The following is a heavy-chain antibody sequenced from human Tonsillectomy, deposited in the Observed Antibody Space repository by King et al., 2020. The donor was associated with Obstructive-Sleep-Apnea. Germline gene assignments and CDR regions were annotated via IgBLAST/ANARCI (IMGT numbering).Heavy chain of an antibody. CDR2: ISGSTSTI. CDR3: ARQYVSGTFTPFDY. Sequence: VQLVESGGGLVQPGGSLRVSCEASGFTFSSYSMNWVRQAPGKGLEWGSYISGSTSTIHYADSVKGRFTISRDNAKNSLYLQMNSPRAEDTAVYYCARQYVSGTFTPFDYWGQGTLVTVSS. V-gene: IGHV3-48*04. J-gene: IGHJ4*02. CDR1: GFTFSSYS. D-gene: IGHD3-10*01.